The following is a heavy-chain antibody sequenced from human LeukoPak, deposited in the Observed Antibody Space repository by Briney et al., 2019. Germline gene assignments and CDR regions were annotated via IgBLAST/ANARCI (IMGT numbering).Heavy chain of an antibody. CDR1: GYSISSGYY. D-gene: IGHD3-3*01. CDR2: IYHSGST. Sequence: ASETLSLTCAVSGYSISSGYYWGWIRQPPGKGLEWIGSIYHSGSTYYNPSLKSRVTISVDTSKNQFSLKLSSVTAADTAVYYCARGQDFWSGYNYWGQGTLVTISS. V-gene: IGHV4-38-2*01. CDR3: ARGQDFWSGYNY. J-gene: IGHJ4*02.